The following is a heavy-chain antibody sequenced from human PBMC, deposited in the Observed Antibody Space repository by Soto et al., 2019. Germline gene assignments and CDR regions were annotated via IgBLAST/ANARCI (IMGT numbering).Heavy chain of an antibody. CDR2: IYYSGST. J-gene: IGHJ4*02. CDR1: GGSISSYY. D-gene: IGHD3-3*01. V-gene: IGHV4-59*01. Sequence: SETLSLTCTVSGGSISSYYWSWIRQPPGKGLEWIGYIYYSGSTNYNPSLKSRVTISVDTSKNQFSLKLSSVTAADTAVYYCARGYYYDFWSGYYSYFDYWGQGTLVTVSS. CDR3: ARGYYYDFWSGYYSYFDY.